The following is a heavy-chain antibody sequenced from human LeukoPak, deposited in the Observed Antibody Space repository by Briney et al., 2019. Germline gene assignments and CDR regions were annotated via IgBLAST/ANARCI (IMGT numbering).Heavy chain of an antibody. J-gene: IGHJ3*02. D-gene: IGHD3-9*01. V-gene: IGHV3-9*01. Sequence: RGGSLRLSCAASGFTFDDYAMHWVRQAPGKGLEWVSGISWNSGSIGYADSVKGRFTISRDNAKNSLYLQMNSLRAEDTAVYYCARVGFLTGYSAAFDIWGQGTMVTVSS. CDR1: GFTFDDYA. CDR3: ARVGFLTGYSAAFDI. CDR2: ISWNSGSI.